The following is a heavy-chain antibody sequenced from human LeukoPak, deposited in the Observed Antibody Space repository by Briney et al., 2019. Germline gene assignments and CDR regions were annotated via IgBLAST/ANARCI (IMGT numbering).Heavy chain of an antibody. V-gene: IGHV4-4*07. CDR1: GGSISSDY. Sequence: SETLSLTCNVSGGSISSDYWSWIRQTAGKGLEWIGRIYTSGTTIYNPSLKSRVTMSVDTSKNQFSLKLTSVTAAGTAVYYCARWNGYGWHDYWGQGILVTVSS. D-gene: IGHD5-12*01. CDR3: ARWNGYGWHDY. CDR2: IYTSGTT. J-gene: IGHJ4*02.